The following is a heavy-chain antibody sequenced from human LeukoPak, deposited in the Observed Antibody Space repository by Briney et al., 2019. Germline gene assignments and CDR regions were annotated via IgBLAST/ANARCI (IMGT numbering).Heavy chain of an antibody. CDR2: IHYSGNT. CDR1: GDSVRTSNYY. D-gene: IGHD6-19*01. J-gene: IGHJ4*02. V-gene: IGHV4-61*01. Sequence: SETLSLTCTVSGDSVRTSNYYWSWIRQPPGTGLEWIGYIHYSGNTNYNTSLKSRVTISVDTSKSQFSLKLSSVTAADTAVYYCARDSYSSGWNFYYFDYWGQGTLVTVSS. CDR3: ARDSYSSGWNFYYFDY.